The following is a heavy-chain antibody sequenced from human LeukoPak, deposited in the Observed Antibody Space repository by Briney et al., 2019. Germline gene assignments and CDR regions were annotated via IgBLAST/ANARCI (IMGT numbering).Heavy chain of an antibody. J-gene: IGHJ5*02. Sequence: VKDSCMASGYTFTSYGISWVRRAPGHTLEGLDWISAFNGNTNYAQKLQGRVTMTTDTSTSTAYMGLRSLRSDDTAVYYCARMRRYCGSTSCPHNWFDAWGQGTLVTVSS. D-gene: IGHD2-2*01. CDR2: ISAFNGNT. CDR1: GYTFTSYG. CDR3: ARMRRYCGSTSCPHNWFDA. V-gene: IGHV1-18*01.